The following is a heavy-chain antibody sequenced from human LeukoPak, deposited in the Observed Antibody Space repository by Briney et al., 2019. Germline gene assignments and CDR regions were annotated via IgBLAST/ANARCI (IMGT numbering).Heavy chain of an antibody. J-gene: IGHJ6*02. Sequence: GASVKVFCKASGYTFTSYAMNWVRQAPGQGLEWMGWINTNTGNPTYAQGFTGRFVFSLDTSVSTAYLQISSVKAEDTAVYYCASNILTGYLYYYGMDVWGQGTTVTVSS. V-gene: IGHV7-4-1*02. CDR2: INTNTGNP. D-gene: IGHD3-9*01. CDR1: GYTFTSYA. CDR3: ASNILTGYLYYYGMDV.